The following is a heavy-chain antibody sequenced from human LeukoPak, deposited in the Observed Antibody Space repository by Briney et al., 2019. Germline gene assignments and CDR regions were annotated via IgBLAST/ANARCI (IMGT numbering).Heavy chain of an antibody. Sequence: GAPVKVSCKASGYTFTGHYMHWVRQAPGQGLEWMGRINPNSGGTNYAQKFLGRVTMTRDTSISTAYMELSRLRSDDTAVYYCARDLRQLAPGTGDYWGQGTLVTVSS. V-gene: IGHV1-2*06. CDR3: ARDLRQLAPGTGDY. CDR2: INPNSGGT. CDR1: GYTFTGHY. D-gene: IGHD6-6*01. J-gene: IGHJ4*02.